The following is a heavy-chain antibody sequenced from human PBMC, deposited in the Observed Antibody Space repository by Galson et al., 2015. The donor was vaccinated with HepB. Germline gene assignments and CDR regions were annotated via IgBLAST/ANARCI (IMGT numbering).Heavy chain of an antibody. CDR2: INPSGGST. CDR1: GYTFTSYY. J-gene: IGHJ6*02. CDR3: ARAAATDRYGMDV. Sequence: SVKVSCKASGYTFTSYYMHWVRQAPGQGLEWMGIINPSGGSTSYAQKLQGRVTMTRDTSTSTVYMELSSLRSEDTAVYFCARAAATDRYGMDVWGQGTTVTVSS. V-gene: IGHV1-46*03. D-gene: IGHD2-15*01.